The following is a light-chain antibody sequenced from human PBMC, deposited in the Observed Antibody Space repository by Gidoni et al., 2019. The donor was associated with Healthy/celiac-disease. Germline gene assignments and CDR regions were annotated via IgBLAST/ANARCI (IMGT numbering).Light chain of an antibody. Sequence: EIVMTQSPATLSVSPGERATLSCSASQSVTSNLAWYQQKPGQAPSLLIYGASTRATGIPARFIGSGSGTEFTLTISSLQSEDFAVYYCQQYNNWPPLTFGGGTKVEIK. CDR3: QQYNNWPPLT. J-gene: IGKJ4*01. V-gene: IGKV3-15*01. CDR1: QSVTSN. CDR2: GAS.